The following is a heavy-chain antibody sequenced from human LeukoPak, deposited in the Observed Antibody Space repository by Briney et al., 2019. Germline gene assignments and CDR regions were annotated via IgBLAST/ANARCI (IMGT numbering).Heavy chain of an antibody. CDR2: IWYDGSNK. Sequence: PGRSLRLSCAASGFTFSSYGMHRVRQAPGKGLEWVAVIWYDGSNKYYADSVKGRFTISRDNSKNTLYLQMNSLRAEDTAVYYCARGEGSSSGDYWGQGTLVTVSS. CDR1: GFTFSSYG. CDR3: ARGEGSSSGDY. V-gene: IGHV3-33*01. D-gene: IGHD6-6*01. J-gene: IGHJ4*02.